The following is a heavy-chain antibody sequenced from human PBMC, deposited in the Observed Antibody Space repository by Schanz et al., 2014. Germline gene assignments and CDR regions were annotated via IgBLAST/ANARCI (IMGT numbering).Heavy chain of an antibody. Sequence: QGHLVQSGAEVKEPGASVQVSCKASGNTLSAYYIHWIRQAPGQGLEWMGWIDPNSGGTNYAQKFQARVAMASDTSITAVYMEVNSLTSDDAAVFYCARTASHGVWRGYIPHYAFDLWGQGTVVIVSS. CDR1: GNTLSAYY. V-gene: IGHV1-2*02. J-gene: IGHJ3*01. CDR3: ARTASHGVWRGYIPHYAFDL. D-gene: IGHD3-3*01. CDR2: IDPNSGGT.